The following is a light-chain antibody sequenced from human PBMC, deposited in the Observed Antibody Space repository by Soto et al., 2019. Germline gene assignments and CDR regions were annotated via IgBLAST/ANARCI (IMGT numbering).Light chain of an antibody. J-gene: IGLJ1*01. Sequence: QSALTQPPSASGTPGQRITISCSGSTSNIESHTVNWYQQVPGTAPRLLINTNNQRPSGVPDRFSGSKSGASASLTISGLRSEDAATYYCATWDDSRKGVFGTGTKVTVL. CDR1: TSNIESHT. CDR3: ATWDDSRKGV. V-gene: IGLV1-44*01. CDR2: TNN.